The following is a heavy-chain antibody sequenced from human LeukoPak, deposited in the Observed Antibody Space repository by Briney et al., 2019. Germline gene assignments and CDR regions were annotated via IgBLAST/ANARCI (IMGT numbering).Heavy chain of an antibody. CDR1: GYTFTSYY. CDR2: INPSGGST. V-gene: IGHV1-46*01. J-gene: IGHJ6*03. D-gene: IGHD5-18*01. Sequence: GASVKVSCKASGYTFTSYYMHWVRQAPGQGLEWMGIINPSGGSTSYAQKFQGRVTMTRDMSTSTVYMELSSLRSEDTAVYYCARVGDTAMDNYYYYMDVWGKGTTVTVSS. CDR3: ARVGDTAMDNYYYYMDV.